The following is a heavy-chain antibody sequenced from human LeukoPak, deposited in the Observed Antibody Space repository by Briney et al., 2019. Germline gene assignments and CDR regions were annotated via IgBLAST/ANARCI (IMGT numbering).Heavy chain of an antibody. D-gene: IGHD5-24*01. CDR1: GFTFSSYS. CDR3: ARGMATIPGGYFDY. Sequence: GGSLRLSCAASGFTFSSYSMNWIRQAPGKGLEWVSVIYSGGSTYYADSVKGRFTISRDNSKNTLYLQMNSLRAEDTAVYYCARGMATIPGGYFDYWGQGTLVTVSS. V-gene: IGHV3-53*01. J-gene: IGHJ4*02. CDR2: IYSGGST.